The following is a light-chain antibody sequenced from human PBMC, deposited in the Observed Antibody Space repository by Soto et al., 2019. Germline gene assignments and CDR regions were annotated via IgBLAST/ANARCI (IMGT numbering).Light chain of an antibody. J-gene: IGLJ2*01. CDR2: DVS. Sequence: QSVLTQPASVSGSPGQSITISCTGTSSDVGAYHYVSWYQHHPGKAPKLMIYDVSYRPSGVSNRFSGSKSGNTASLTISGLQVEDEAYYYCSSYTSSSTVVFGGGTKVTVL. CDR3: SSYTSSSTVV. V-gene: IGLV2-14*03. CDR1: SSDVGAYHY.